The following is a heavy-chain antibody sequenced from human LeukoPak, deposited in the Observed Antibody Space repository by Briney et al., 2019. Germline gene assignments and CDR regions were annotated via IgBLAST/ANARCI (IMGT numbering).Heavy chain of an antibody. CDR1: GFTFSSYS. CDR2: ISSSSSYI. Sequence: PGGSLRLSCAASGFTFSSYSMNWARQAPGKGLEWVSSISSSSSYIYYADSVKGRFTISRDNAKNSLYLQMNSLRAEDTAVYYCARGAGFLEWFTVVDYWGQGTLVTVSS. J-gene: IGHJ4*02. CDR3: ARGAGFLEWFTVVDY. D-gene: IGHD3-3*01. V-gene: IGHV3-21*03.